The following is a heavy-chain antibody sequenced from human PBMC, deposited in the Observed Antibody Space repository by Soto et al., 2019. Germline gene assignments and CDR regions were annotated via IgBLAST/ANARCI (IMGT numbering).Heavy chain of an antibody. CDR3: VRIGWEGDS. CDR2: IPNNGSP. Sequence: QVQLQESGPGRVKPSETLSLTCSVSGGSVRTGSYHWSWIRQPPGKRLEWIGFIPNNGSPDYNPSLKSRVVVSIDRSKNQFALKVNSVTAADTAVDFCVRIGWEGDSWGQGTLVTVSS. V-gene: IGHV4-61*01. CDR1: GGSVRTGSYH. D-gene: IGHD6-19*01. J-gene: IGHJ4*02.